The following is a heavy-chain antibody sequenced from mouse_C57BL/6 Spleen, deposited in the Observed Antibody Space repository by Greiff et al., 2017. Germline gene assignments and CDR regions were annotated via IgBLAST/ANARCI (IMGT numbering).Heavy chain of an antibody. CDR2: ISDGGSYT. V-gene: IGHV5-4*01. J-gene: IGHJ3*01. Sequence: EVKLMESGGGLVKPGGSLKLSCAASGFTFSSYAMSWVRQTPEKRLEWVATISDGGSYTYYPDNVKGRFTISRDNAKNNLYLQMSHLKSEDTAMYYCARDDYDRAFAYWGQGTLVTVSA. CDR1: GFTFSSYA. D-gene: IGHD2-4*01. CDR3: ARDDYDRAFAY.